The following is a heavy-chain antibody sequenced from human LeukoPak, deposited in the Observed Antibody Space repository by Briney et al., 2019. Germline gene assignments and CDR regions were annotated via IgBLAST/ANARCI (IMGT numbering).Heavy chain of an antibody. J-gene: IGHJ6*04. V-gene: IGHV3-7*01. D-gene: IGHD3-10*02. CDR3: AELGITMIGGV. CDR1: GFALSISC. CDR2: IRRDGSEE. Sequence: PGGSLRLSCAASGFALSISCMSWVRQAPEKWLELVASIRRDGSEEFYLDSVKGRCTISRDNAKNSLYLQMNSLRAEHTAVYYCAELGITMIGGVWGKGTTVTISS.